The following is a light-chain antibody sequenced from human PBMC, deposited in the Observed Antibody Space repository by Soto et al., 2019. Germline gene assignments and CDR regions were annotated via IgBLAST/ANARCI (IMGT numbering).Light chain of an antibody. CDR3: AAWDDSLNGGV. CDR2: SNN. V-gene: IGLV1-44*01. J-gene: IGLJ3*02. Sequence: QSVLTQPPSASGTPGQRVTISCSGSRSNIGSNTVNWYQQLPGTAPKLLIYSNNQRPSGVPDRCSGSKSGTSASLAISGLQSDDEADYYCAAWDDSLNGGVFGGGTKLTVL. CDR1: RSNIGSNT.